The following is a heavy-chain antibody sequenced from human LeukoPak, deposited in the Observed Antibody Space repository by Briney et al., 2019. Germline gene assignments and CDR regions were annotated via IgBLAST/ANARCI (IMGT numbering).Heavy chain of an antibody. V-gene: IGHV3-15*01. CDR3: TVDPLSEGYFDY. D-gene: IGHD3-9*01. CDR2: IKSKTDGGTT. J-gene: IGHJ4*02. CDR1: GFTFSNAW. Sequence: GGSLRLSCAASGFTFSNAWMSWVRQAPGKGLEWVGRIKSKTDGGTTDYAAPVKGRFTISRDDSKNTLYLQMNSLKTEDTAVYYCTVDPLSEGYFDYWGQGTLVTVSS.